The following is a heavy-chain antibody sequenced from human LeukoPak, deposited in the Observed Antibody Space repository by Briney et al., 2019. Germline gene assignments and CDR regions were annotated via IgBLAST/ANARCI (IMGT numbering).Heavy chain of an antibody. CDR1: GFTFSSYW. V-gene: IGHV3-74*01. CDR3: ARDLVSYRRVAGRGDDAFDI. Sequence: GGSLRLSCAASGFTFSSYWMHWVRQAPGKGLVWVSRINSDGSSTSYADSVKGRFTISRDNAKNSLYLQMNSLRAEDTAVYYCARDLVSYRRVAGRGDDAFDIWGQGTMVTVSS. CDR2: INSDGSST. D-gene: IGHD6-13*01. J-gene: IGHJ3*02.